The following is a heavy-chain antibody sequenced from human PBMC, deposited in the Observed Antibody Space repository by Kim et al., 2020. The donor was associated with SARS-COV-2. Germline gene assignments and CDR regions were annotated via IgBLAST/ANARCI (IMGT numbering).Heavy chain of an antibody. V-gene: IGHV1-69*13. D-gene: IGHD6-13*01. Sequence: SVKVSCKASGGTFSSYAISWVRQAPGQGLEWMGGMIPIFGSPNYAQKFQGRVTITADESTSTAYMELSSLRSDDTAVYYCAREQQLAGDWYFDLWGRGTLVTVSS. CDR3: AREQQLAGDWYFDL. CDR2: MIPIFGSP. CDR1: GGTFSSYA. J-gene: IGHJ2*01.